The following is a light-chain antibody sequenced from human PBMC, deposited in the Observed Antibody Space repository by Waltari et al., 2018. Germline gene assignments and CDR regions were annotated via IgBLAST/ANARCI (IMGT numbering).Light chain of an antibody. Sequence: QSLLTQPPSASGTPGQRATIPCSGDRSNLGGSTVSWYQQIPGAAPKLLIYNNDQRPSGVPERFSGSQSGTSASLAISGLQSEDDGYYYCAAWDDSLTGPVFGIGTKVTVL. V-gene: IGLV1-44*01. CDR3: AAWDDSLTGPV. CDR1: RSNLGGST. CDR2: NND. J-gene: IGLJ1*01.